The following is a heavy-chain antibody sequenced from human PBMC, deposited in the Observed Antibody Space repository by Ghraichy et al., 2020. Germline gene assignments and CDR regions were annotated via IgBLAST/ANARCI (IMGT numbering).Heavy chain of an antibody. J-gene: IGHJ6*02. Sequence: ASVKVSCKASGYTFTSYGISWVRQAPGQGLEWMGWISAYNGNTNYAQKLQGRVTMTTDTSTSTAYMELRSLRSDDTAVYYCARETGTTRARYYYGMDVWGQGTTVTVSS. CDR2: ISAYNGNT. V-gene: IGHV1-18*01. CDR1: GYTFTSYG. CDR3: ARETGTTRARYYYGMDV. D-gene: IGHD1-1*01.